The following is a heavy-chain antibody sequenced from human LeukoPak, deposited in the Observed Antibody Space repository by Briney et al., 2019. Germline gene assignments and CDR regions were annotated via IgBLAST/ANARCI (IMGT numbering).Heavy chain of an antibody. CDR1: GYRFSSYW. D-gene: IGHD1-1*01. CDR2: IYPGDSDT. CDR3: ARLVGSARSNFEY. J-gene: IGHJ4*02. V-gene: IGHV5-51*01. Sequence: GESLKISCKGSGYRFSSYWIGWVRQLPGKGLEWMGIIYPGDSDTKYSPSFQGQVTISAEKSISSAYLQWSSLKASDTAMYYCARLVGSARSNFEYWGPGTLVTVSS.